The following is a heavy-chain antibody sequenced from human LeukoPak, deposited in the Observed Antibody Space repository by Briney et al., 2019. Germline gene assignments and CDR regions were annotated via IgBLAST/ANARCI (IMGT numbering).Heavy chain of an antibody. CDR1: GLTFSNAW. CDR3: TTDEDYYDSSTNFDY. CDR2: IKSKTDGGTT. Sequence: GGSLRLSCAASGLTFSNAWMNWVRQAPGNGLEWVGRIKSKTDGGTTDYAAPVKGRFTISRDDSKNTLYLQMNSLKTEDTAVYYCTTDEDYYDSSTNFDYWGQGTLVTVSS. V-gene: IGHV3-15*07. D-gene: IGHD3-22*01. J-gene: IGHJ4*02.